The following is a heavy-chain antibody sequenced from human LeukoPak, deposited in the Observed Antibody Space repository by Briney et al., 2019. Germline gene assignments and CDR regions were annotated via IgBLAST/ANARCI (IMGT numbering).Heavy chain of an antibody. CDR1: GFTFTDFA. CDR2: IGGGGTNT. CDR3: ARDRGTVTTKFDY. D-gene: IGHD4-17*01. Sequence: GGSLRLSCAASGFTFTDFAMNWVRQAPGKGLEWVSGIGGGGTNTDYADSVKGRFTISRDNAKNSLYLQMNSLRAEDTAVYYCARDRGTVTTKFDYWGQGTLVTVSS. V-gene: IGHV3-21*01. J-gene: IGHJ4*02.